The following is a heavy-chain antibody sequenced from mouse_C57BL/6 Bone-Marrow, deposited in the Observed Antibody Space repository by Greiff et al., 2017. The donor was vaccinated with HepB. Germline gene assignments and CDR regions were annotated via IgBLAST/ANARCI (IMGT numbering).Heavy chain of an antibody. CDR3: AREIITTVVASPFDY. CDR2: INPSNGGT. D-gene: IGHD1-1*01. J-gene: IGHJ2*01. V-gene: IGHV1-53*01. Sequence: QVQLKQPGTELVKPGASVKLSCKASGYTFTSYWMHWVKQRPGQGLEWIGNINPSNGGTNYNEKFKSKATLTVDKSSSTAYMQLSSLTSEDSAVYYCAREIITTVVASPFDYWGQGTTLTVSS. CDR1: GYTFTSYW.